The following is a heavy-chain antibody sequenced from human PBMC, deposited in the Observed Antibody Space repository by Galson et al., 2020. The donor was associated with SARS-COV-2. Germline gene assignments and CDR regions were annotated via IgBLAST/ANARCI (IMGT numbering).Heavy chain of an antibody. CDR2: IWYDGSNK. CDR1: GFTFSSYG. Sequence: GGSLRLSCAASGFTFSSYGMHWVRQAPGKGLEWVAVIWYDGSNKYYADSVKGRFTISRDNSKNTLYLQMNSLRAEDTAVYYCARDLSPYCGGDCYMFWGQGTLVTVSS. J-gene: IGHJ4*02. D-gene: IGHD2-21*02. V-gene: IGHV3-33*01. CDR3: ARDLSPYCGGDCYMF.